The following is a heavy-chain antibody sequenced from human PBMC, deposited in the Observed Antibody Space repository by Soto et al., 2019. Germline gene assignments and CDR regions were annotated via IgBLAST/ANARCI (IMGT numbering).Heavy chain of an antibody. CDR3: ARGLVRWFGERLQYTCYYYCDMDV. CDR1: GFTFSSYA. J-gene: IGHJ6*01. CDR2: ISYDESNR. V-gene: IGHV3-30-3*01. Sequence: GGSLRFPCPASGFTFSSYAMHCVRQDPDKGLEWVAVISYDESNRYYADSVKGRITISRDNCKNTLYLQMNTLRAQNTAVYYCARGLVRWFGERLQYTCYYYCDMDVSGPGTTVAFSS. D-gene: IGHD3-10*01.